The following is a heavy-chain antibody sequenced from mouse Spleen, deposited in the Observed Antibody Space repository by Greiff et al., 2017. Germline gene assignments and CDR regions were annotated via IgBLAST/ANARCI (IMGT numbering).Heavy chain of an antibody. V-gene: IGHV5-9*02. CDR1: GFAFSSYD. D-gene: IGHD1-2*01. CDR3: ARHGATATRYFDV. CDR2: ISSGGSYT. Sequence: EVKLVESGGGLVKPGGSLKLSCAASGFAFSSYDMSWVRQTPEKRLEWVATISSGGSYTYYPDSVKGRFTISRDNARNTLYLQMSSLRSEDTALYYCARHGATATRYFDVWGAGTTVTVSS. J-gene: IGHJ1*01.